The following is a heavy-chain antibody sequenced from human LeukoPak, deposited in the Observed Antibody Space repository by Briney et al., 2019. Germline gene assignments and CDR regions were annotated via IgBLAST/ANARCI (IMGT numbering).Heavy chain of an antibody. D-gene: IGHD2-2*01. J-gene: IGHJ4*02. Sequence: SETLSLTCTVSGYSISSDYSWGWIRQPPGKGLEWIGRIYHSGITYYNPSLKSRVTISVDRSKNQFSLKLSSVTAADTAVYYCASTGYCSSTSCSEFDYWGQGTLVTVSS. CDR1: GYSISSDYS. CDR2: IYHSGIT. V-gene: IGHV4-38-2*02. CDR3: ASTGYCSSTSCSEFDY.